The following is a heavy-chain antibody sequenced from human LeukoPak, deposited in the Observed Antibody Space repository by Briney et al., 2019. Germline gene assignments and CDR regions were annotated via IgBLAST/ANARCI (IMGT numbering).Heavy chain of an antibody. D-gene: IGHD3-22*01. CDR1: GGSISSTTYY. CDR2: RYYSGST. CDR3: ARSDNYYDSSGYYPSGRSFNY. Sequence: PSETLSLTCTVTGGSISSTTYYWGWIRQPPGKGLEWIGRRYYSGSTYYNPSLKSRVNILVDTSEKQFSMKLSSVTAADTAVYYCARSDNYYDSSGYYPSGRSFNYWGQGTLVTVSS. J-gene: IGHJ4*02. V-gene: IGHV4-39*01.